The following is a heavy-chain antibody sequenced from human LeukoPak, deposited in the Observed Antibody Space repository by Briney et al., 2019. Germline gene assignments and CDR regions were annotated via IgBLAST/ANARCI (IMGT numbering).Heavy chain of an antibody. D-gene: IGHD6-6*01. CDR1: GFTFSSYA. Sequence: PGRSLRLSCAASGFTFSSYAMHWVRQAPGKGLEWVAVISYDGSNKYYADSVKGRFTISRDNSKNTLYLQMNSLRAEDTAVYYCARDRVKQLVRYAFDIWGQGTMVTVSS. CDR2: ISYDGSNK. V-gene: IGHV3-30-3*01. J-gene: IGHJ3*02. CDR3: ARDRVKQLVRYAFDI.